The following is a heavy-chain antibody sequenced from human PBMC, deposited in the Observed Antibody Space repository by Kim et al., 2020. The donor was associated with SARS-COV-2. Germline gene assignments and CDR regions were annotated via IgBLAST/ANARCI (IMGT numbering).Heavy chain of an antibody. CDR2: ISSSSSYI. J-gene: IGHJ6*02. D-gene: IGHD6-13*01. CDR3: ARDRYSSSWYSYGMDV. Sequence: GGSLRLSCAASGFTFSSYSMNWVRQAPGKGLEWVSSISSSSSYIYYADSVKGRFTISRDNAKNSLYLQMNSLRAEDTAVYYCARDRYSSSWYSYGMDVWGQGTTVTVSS. V-gene: IGHV3-21*01. CDR1: GFTFSSYS.